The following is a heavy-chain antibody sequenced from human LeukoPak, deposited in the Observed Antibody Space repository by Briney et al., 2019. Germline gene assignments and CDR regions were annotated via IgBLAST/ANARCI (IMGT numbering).Heavy chain of an antibody. Sequence: SETLSLTCTVSGDSIMGYYWSWIRQPPGKRLEYIGYIYNTLDTTYNPSLESRVTISLDMSNKQFSLRLSSVTAADTAVYYCARRRYYDSTGYNPTYYFDYWGQGILVTVSS. CDR1: GDSIMGYY. J-gene: IGHJ4*02. CDR2: IYNTLDT. CDR3: ARRRYYDSTGYNPTYYFDY. V-gene: IGHV4-59*01. D-gene: IGHD3-22*01.